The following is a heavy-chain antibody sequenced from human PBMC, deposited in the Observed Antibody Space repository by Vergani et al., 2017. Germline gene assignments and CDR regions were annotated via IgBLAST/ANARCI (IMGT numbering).Heavy chain of an antibody. Sequence: QVQLQESGPGLVKPSETLSLICTVSDGSFSTKYWSWIRQSPGKGLEWIGHIYSTGSTKYNPSLKSRVTISIDTSKNQFSLKLYTVTAADTAVYYCARSRDCTSNKCFFDYWGQGTLVTVSS. V-gene: IGHV4-59*01. CDR3: ARSRDCTSNKCFFDY. J-gene: IGHJ4*02. CDR1: DGSFSTKY. CDR2: IYSTGST. D-gene: IGHD2-2*01.